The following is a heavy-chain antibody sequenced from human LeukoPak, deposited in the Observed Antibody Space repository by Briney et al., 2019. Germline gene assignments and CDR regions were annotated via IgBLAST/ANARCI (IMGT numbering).Heavy chain of an antibody. CDR2: INHSGST. CDR1: GGSISSGGYY. D-gene: IGHD3-3*01. Sequence: SQTLSLTCTVSGGSISSGGYYWSWIRQPPGKGLEWIGEINHSGSTNYNPSLKSRVTISVDTSKNQFSLKLSSVTAADTAVYYCARGQYYDFWSGPYYFDYWGQGTLVTVSS. V-gene: IGHV4-30-2*01. J-gene: IGHJ4*02. CDR3: ARGQYYDFWSGPYYFDY.